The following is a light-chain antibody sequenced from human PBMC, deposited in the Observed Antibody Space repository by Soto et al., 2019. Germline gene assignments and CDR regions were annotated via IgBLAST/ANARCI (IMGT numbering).Light chain of an antibody. CDR1: QTITHY. CDR2: DAS. Sequence: DIHMTQSPSFLSASVGASVTITCRANQTITHYLNWYQQKPGRAPALLIYDASSLQSGVPSRFSGRGSGTDFSLTITSLQLADFATYFCQQSYVLPRTLGQGTKVEI. CDR3: QQSYVLPRT. J-gene: IGKJ1*01. V-gene: IGKV1-39*01.